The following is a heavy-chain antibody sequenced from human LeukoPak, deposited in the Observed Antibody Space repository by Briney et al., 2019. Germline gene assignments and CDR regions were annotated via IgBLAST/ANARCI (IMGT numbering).Heavy chain of an antibody. J-gene: IGHJ3*02. CDR2: ISGSGVST. CDR1: GVTFSRYA. Sequence: TGGSLRRSCAASGVTFSRYARSWVRQAPGKGLEWVSSISGSGVSTYYADSVKGRFTISRDNSKNTLYLQMNSLRAEDTAVYYCAKERRADGDYISAFDIWGQGTMVTVSS. D-gene: IGHD4-17*01. CDR3: AKERRADGDYISAFDI. V-gene: IGHV3-23*01.